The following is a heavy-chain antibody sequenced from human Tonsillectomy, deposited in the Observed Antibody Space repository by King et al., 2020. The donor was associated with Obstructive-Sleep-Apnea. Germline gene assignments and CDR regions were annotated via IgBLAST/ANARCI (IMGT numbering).Heavy chain of an antibody. D-gene: IGHD3-9*01. Sequence: QLQEAGPGLVKLSETLSLTCTISGGSFSSSSYYWEWIRQPPGKGLGFIGSICYSGRTNYNPSISSRVTTSIYTSKNHFSLRLTSVTAAYTAVYYCAVRYFEWSSQTYDGLDVWGQGTTVTVSS. CDR3: AVRYFEWSSQTYDGLDV. CDR1: GGSFSSSSYY. CDR2: ICYSGRT. J-gene: IGHJ6*02. V-gene: IGHV4-39*01.